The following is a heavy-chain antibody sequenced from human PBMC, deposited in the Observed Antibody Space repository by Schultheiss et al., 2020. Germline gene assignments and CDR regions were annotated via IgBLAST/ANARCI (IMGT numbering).Heavy chain of an antibody. Sequence: SETLSLTCTVSGGSISSYYWSWIRQPPGKGLEWIGYIYYSGSTNYNPSLKSRVTISVDTSKNQFSLKLSSVTAADTAVYYCASDDYGDRYFDYWGQGTLVTFSS. CDR3: ASDDYGDRYFDY. D-gene: IGHD4-17*01. V-gene: IGHV4-59*08. J-gene: IGHJ4*02. CDR1: GGSISSYY. CDR2: IYYSGST.